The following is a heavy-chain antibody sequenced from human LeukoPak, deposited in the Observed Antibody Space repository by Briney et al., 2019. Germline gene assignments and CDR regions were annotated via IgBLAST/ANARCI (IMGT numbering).Heavy chain of an antibody. CDR1: GGSISSSSYY. V-gene: IGHV4-39*07. D-gene: IGHD2/OR15-2a*01. CDR2: IYYSGST. J-gene: IGHJ3*02. CDR3: ARVFWVAFDM. Sequence: PSETLSLTCTVSGGSISSSSYYWGWIRQPPGKGLEWIGSIYYSGSTYYNPSLKSRVTISVDTSKNQFSLKLSSVTAADTAVYYCARVFWVAFDMWSQGTMVTISS.